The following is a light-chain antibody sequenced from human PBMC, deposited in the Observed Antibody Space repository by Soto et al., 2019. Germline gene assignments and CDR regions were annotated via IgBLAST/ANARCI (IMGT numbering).Light chain of an antibody. J-gene: IGKJ2*01. CDR2: AAS. Sequence: ELVLTQSPGTLSLSPGERATLSCRASQSVSSSYLAWYQQKPGQAPRRLIYAASSRATGIPDRFSGSGSGTDFTLTISRLEPEDFAVYFCQQYGTSLPFTFGQGTKVEIK. CDR1: QSVSSSY. V-gene: IGKV3-20*01. CDR3: QQYGTSLPFT.